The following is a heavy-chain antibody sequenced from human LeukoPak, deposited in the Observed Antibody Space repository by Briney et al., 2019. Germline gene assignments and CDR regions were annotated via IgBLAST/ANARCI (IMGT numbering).Heavy chain of an antibody. Sequence: PGESLKISCKGSGYSFTSYWIGWVRQMPEKGLEWMGIIYPGDSDTRYSPSFQGQVTISADKSISTAYLQWSSLKASDTAMYYCARQGDSSSWSPLYYYYYGMDVWGQGTTVTVSS. D-gene: IGHD6-13*01. J-gene: IGHJ6*02. CDR2: IYPGDSDT. V-gene: IGHV5-51*01. CDR1: GYSFTSYW. CDR3: ARQGDSSSWSPLYYYYYGMDV.